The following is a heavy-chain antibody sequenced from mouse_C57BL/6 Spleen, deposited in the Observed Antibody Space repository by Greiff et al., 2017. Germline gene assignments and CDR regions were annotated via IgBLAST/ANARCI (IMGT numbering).Heavy chain of an antibody. V-gene: IGHV1-26*01. CDR3: ARCRGYFDV. Sequence: EVQLQQSGPELVKPGASVKISCKASGYTFTDYYMNWVKQSLGKSLEWIGDINPNNGGTSYNQQFKGKATLTVDKSSSTAYMELRSLTSADSAVYYCARCRGYFDVWGTGTTVTVSS. J-gene: IGHJ1*03. CDR1: GYTFTDYY. CDR2: INPNNGGT.